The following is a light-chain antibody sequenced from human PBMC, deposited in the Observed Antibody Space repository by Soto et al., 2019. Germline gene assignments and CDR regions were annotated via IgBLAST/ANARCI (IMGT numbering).Light chain of an antibody. Sequence: QSVLTQPPSASGTPGQRVTISCSGSNSNIGSNTVNWYQQLPGTAPKLLIYSNNQRPSGVPGRFSDSKSGTSASLAISVLQSEDEADYYCASWDDSLNGVVFGGGTKLTVL. CDR3: ASWDDSLNGVV. J-gene: IGLJ2*01. CDR1: NSNIGSNT. CDR2: SNN. V-gene: IGLV1-44*01.